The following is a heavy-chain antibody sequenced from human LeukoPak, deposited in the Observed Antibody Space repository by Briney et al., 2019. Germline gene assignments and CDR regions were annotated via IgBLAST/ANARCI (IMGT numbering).Heavy chain of an antibody. J-gene: IGHJ4*02. CDR3: ARHRPEGSYPLDS. Sequence: PSETLSLTCTVSGGSISNYYWSWLRQPPGKGLEWIGHIYSTGSTTYSPSLKSRVIMSADTSKNQFSLRVTSVTAADTAVYYCARHRPEGSYPLDSWGQGALVTVSS. V-gene: IGHV4-59*08. CDR1: GGSISNYY. CDR2: IYSTGST.